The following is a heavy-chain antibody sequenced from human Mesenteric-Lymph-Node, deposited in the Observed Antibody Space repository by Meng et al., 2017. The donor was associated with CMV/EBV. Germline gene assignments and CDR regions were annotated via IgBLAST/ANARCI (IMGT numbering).Heavy chain of an antibody. CDR3: AREYIAVAGTAGY. Sequence: GESLKISCAASGFTFSDYSMSWVRQAPGKGLEWVSYISSSGSNVYYADSVKGRFTISRDNAKNSLYLQMNSLRAEDTAVYYCAREYIAVAGTAGYWGQGTLVTVSS. V-gene: IGHV3-11*04. CDR2: ISSSGSNV. CDR1: GFTFSDYS. D-gene: IGHD6-19*01. J-gene: IGHJ4*02.